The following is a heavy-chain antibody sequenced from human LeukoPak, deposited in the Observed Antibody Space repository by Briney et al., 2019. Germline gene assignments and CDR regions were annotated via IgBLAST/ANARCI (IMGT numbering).Heavy chain of an antibody. CDR3: ARRSELLYNYFDY. V-gene: IGHV4-4*02. Sequence: SGTLSLTCAVSGGSISSSNWWSWDRQPPGKGLEWIGEIYHSGSTNYNPSLKSRVTISVDKSKNQFSLKLSSVTAADTAVYYCARRSELLYNYFDYWGQGTLVTVSS. D-gene: IGHD2-2*02. CDR1: GGSISSSNW. CDR2: IYHSGST. J-gene: IGHJ4*02.